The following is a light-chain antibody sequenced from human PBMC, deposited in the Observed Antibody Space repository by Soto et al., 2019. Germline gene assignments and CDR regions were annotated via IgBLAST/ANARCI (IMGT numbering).Light chain of an antibody. Sequence: QSVLTQPASVSGSPGQSITISCTGTSXDVGSYNYVSWYRQHPGKAPKLMIYEVSDRPSGISSRFSGSKSGNTASLTISGLQTEDEADYYCSSYTSSSTLFGTGTKV. J-gene: IGLJ1*01. CDR3: SSYTSSSTL. CDR2: EVS. V-gene: IGLV2-14*01. CDR1: SXDVGSYNY.